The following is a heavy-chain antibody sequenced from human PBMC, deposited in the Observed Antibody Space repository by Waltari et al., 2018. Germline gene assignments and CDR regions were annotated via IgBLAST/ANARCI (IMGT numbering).Heavy chain of an antibody. V-gene: IGHV3-7*01. CDR2: IKQDGSEK. CDR1: GFTFSSYW. Sequence: EVQLVESGGGLVQPGGSLRLSCAASGFTFSSYWMSWVRQAPGKGLEWVANIKQDGSEKYYVDSVKGRFTISRDNAKNSLYLQMNSLRAEDTAVYYCAREVWDYYDSSGYYYYWGQGTLVTVSS. D-gene: IGHD3-22*01. J-gene: IGHJ4*02. CDR3: AREVWDYYDSSGYYYY.